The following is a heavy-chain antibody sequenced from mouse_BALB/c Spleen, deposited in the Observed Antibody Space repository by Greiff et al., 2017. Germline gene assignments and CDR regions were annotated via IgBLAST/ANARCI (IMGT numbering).Heavy chain of an antibody. CDR1: GYSITSDYA. D-gene: IGHD2-3*01. Sequence: EVKLQESGPGLVKPSQSLSLTCTVTGYSITSDYAWNWIRQFPGNKLEWMGYISYSGSTSYNPSLKSRISITRDTSKNQFFLQLNSVTTEDTATYYCARSVDGYPFDYWGQGTTLTVSS. CDR2: ISYSGST. V-gene: IGHV3-2*02. J-gene: IGHJ2*01. CDR3: ARSVDGYPFDY.